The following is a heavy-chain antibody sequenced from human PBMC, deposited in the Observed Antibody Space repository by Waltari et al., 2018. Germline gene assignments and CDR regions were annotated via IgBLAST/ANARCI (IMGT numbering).Heavy chain of an antibody. CDR3: AREVTAGTPLWVDY. D-gene: IGHD1-1*01. J-gene: IGHJ4*02. CDR2: IYSSGRT. CDR1: GGSISSSRYY. V-gene: IGHV4-39*07. Sequence: QLQLQESGPGLVKPSETLSLTCTVSGGSISSSRYYCGGIRQPPGKGLEWIGSIYSSGRTYYNPSLKSRVTISVDTSKNQFSLKLSSVTAADTAVYYCAREVTAGTPLWVDYWGQGTLVTVSS.